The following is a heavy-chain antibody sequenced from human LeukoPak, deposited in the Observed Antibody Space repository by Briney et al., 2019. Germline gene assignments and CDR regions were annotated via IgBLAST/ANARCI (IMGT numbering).Heavy chain of an antibody. CDR2: IIPIFGAA. V-gene: IGHV1-69*06. Sequence: GASVKVSCKASGGTFSSYAISWVRQAPGQGLEWMGGIIPIFGAANYAQKFQGRVTITADKSTSTAYMELSSLRSEDTAVYYCAREGYSYGYVDYWGQGTLVTVSS. CDR3: AREGYSYGYVDY. D-gene: IGHD5-18*01. J-gene: IGHJ4*02. CDR1: GGTFSSYA.